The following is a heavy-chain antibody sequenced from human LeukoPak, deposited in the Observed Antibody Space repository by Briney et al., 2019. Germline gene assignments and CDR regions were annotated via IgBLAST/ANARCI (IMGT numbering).Heavy chain of an antibody. Sequence: SETLSLTCTVSDYSISSGYGYYWGWIRQPPGKGLEWIGNIYHSGITYYNHFNSSLKSRVTISIDTSKNQFSLRLTSVTAADTAVYYCARAYGGNSQYFQHWGQGTLVTVSS. V-gene: IGHV4-38-2*02. CDR2: IYHSGIT. J-gene: IGHJ1*01. CDR3: ARAYGGNSQYFQH. CDR1: DYSISSGYGYY. D-gene: IGHD4-23*01.